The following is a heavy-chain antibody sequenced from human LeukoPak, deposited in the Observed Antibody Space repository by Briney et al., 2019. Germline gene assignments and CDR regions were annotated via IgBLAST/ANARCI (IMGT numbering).Heavy chain of an antibody. CDR1: GFTFSRYW. Sequence: GGSLRLSCAASGFTFSRYWMSWVRQAPGKGLEWVANIKKDGSEKYYVDSVKGRFTISRDNAKNSLYLQMNSLRAEDTAVYYCARDRGSYHDYWGQGTLVTVSS. CDR3: ARDRGSYHDY. D-gene: IGHD1-26*01. J-gene: IGHJ4*02. V-gene: IGHV3-7*01. CDR2: IKKDGSEK.